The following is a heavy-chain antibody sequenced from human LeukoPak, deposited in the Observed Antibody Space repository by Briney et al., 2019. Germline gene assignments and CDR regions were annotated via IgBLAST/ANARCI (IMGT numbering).Heavy chain of an antibody. J-gene: IGHJ4*02. Sequence: SETLSFTCTVSGGSISSYYWSWIRQPPGKGLEWIGYIYYSGSTNYNPSLKSRVTISVDTSKNQFSLKLSSVTAADTAVYYCARHRLELRDSGSLFDYWGQGTLVTVSS. D-gene: IGHD1-7*01. CDR2: IYYSGST. CDR1: GGSISSYY. CDR3: ARHRLELRDSGSLFDY. V-gene: IGHV4-59*08.